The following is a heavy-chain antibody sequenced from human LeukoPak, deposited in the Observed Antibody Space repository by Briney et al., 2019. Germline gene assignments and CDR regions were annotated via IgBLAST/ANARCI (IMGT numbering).Heavy chain of an antibody. J-gene: IGHJ5*02. V-gene: IGHV3-15*01. CDR1: GFIFSSAW. CDR2: IKNKTNGGTT. D-gene: IGHD3-3*01. Sequence: GGSLRLSCAASGFIFSSAWMTWVRQAPGKGLEWVGHIKNKTNGGTTDYAAPVKGRFIISRDDSKNTLYLQMNSLRAEDTAVYYCARGANYDFWSGYYTQNNWFDPWGQGTLVTVSS. CDR3: ARGANYDFWSGYYTQNNWFDP.